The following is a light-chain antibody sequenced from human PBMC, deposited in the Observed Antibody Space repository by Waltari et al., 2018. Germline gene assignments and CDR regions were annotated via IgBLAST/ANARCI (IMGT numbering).Light chain of an antibody. CDR3: QQYYTTPPT. Sequence: IVVTHSPDSLAVSRGERSPINGTPSQTVLSRPIKKNSFGWYKQKTGQPPKLLIYLASTRESGVPDRFSGSGSGTDFTLTISSLHAEDVAVYYCQQYYTTPPTFGPGTRVDI. CDR2: LAS. V-gene: IGKV4-1*01. J-gene: IGKJ3*01. CDR1: QTVLSRPIKKNS.